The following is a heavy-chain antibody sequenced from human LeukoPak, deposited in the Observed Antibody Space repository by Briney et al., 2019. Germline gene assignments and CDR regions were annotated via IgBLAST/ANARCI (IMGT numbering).Heavy chain of an antibody. CDR1: GFTFSSYS. V-gene: IGHV3-48*01. J-gene: IGHJ4*02. D-gene: IGHD2-2*02. Sequence: GGSLRLSCAASGFTFSSYSMNWVRQAPGKGLEWVSYISSSSSTIYYADSVKGRFTISRDNAKNSLYLQMNSLRAEDTAVYYCAKYVGRYCSSTSCYSDYWGQGTLVTVSS. CDR2: ISSSSSTI. CDR3: AKYVGRYCSSTSCYSDY.